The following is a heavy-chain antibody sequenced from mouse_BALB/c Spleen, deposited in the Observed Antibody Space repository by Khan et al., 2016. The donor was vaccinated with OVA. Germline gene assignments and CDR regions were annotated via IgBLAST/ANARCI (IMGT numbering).Heavy chain of an antibody. Sequence: EVKLLESGGGLVQPGGSLKLSCAASGFDFSSYWMSWVRQAPGKGLEWIGEINPDSSTINYTPSLKDKFIISRDNAKNTLYLQMSKVRSEDTALYYCARPYRYDGRAWFAYWGQGTLVTVSA. V-gene: IGHV4-1*02. J-gene: IGHJ3*01. CDR3: ARPYRYDGRAWFAY. CDR2: INPDSSTI. CDR1: GFDFSSYW. D-gene: IGHD2-14*01.